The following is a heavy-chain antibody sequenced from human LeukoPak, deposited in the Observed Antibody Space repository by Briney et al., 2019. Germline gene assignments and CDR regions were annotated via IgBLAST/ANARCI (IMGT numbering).Heavy chain of an antibody. V-gene: IGHV3-23*01. Sequence: GGSLRLSCAASGFTFSSYAMSWVRQAPGKGLEWVSAISGSSGSTYYADSVKGRFTISRDNSKNTLYLQMNSLRAEDTAVYYCAKDEVVPAAPNWFDPWGQGTLATVSS. J-gene: IGHJ5*02. CDR3: AKDEVVPAAPNWFDP. D-gene: IGHD2-2*01. CDR2: ISGSSGST. CDR1: GFTFSSYA.